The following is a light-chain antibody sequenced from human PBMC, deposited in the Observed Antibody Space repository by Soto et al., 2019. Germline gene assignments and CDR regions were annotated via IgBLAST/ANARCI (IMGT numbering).Light chain of an antibody. CDR3: CSYTTSSTLV. V-gene: IGLV2-14*01. CDR2: EDI. J-gene: IGLJ1*01. CDR1: SSDIGTYNH. Sequence: QSVLTQPASVSGSPGQSIAISCAGTSSDIGTYNHVSWYQQHPGKAPQLIIYEDINRPSGLSSRFSGSKSGNTASLTISGLQAEDEADYFCCSYTTSSTLVCVPGTKLPVL.